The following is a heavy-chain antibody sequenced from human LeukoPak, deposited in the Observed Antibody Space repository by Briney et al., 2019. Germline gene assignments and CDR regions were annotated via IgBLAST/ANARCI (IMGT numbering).Heavy chain of an antibody. V-gene: IGHV4-4*07. CDR3: ARAISGYGDYPDYYYYYYMDV. D-gene: IGHD4-17*01. J-gene: IGHJ6*03. CDR1: GGSISSYY. Sequence: SETLSLTCTVSGGSISSYYWSWIRQPAGKGLEWIGRIYTSGSTNYNPSLKSRVTMSVDTSENQFSLKLSSVTAADTAVYYCARAISGYGDYPDYYYYYYMDVWGKGTTVTISS. CDR2: IYTSGST.